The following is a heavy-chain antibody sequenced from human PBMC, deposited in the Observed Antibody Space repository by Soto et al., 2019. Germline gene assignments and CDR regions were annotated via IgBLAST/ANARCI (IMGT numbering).Heavy chain of an antibody. CDR3: AREFCSGGNCYTYYFDP. D-gene: IGHD2-15*01. J-gene: IGHJ5*02. Sequence: GGSLRLSCAASGLTFNRYWMHWVRHAPGKGLVWVSHINTDGSDTNYADSVKGRFTISRDNAKSTLFLQMNSLRDEDTAVYYCAREFCSGGNCYTYYFDPWGQGIPVTVSS. CDR2: INTDGSDT. V-gene: IGHV3-74*01. CDR1: GLTFNRYW.